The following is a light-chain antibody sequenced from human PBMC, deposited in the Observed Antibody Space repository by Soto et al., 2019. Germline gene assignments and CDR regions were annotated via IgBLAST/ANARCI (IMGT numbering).Light chain of an antibody. J-gene: IGLJ3*02. Sequence: QSVLTQPPSASGTPGQRVTISCSGSSSNIGSNTVNWYQQLPGTAPKLLIYSNNERPSGVPDRFSGSKSGTSVSLAISGLRSDDEATYYCASWDDTLDAQVFGGGTKLTVL. V-gene: IGLV1-44*01. CDR1: SSNIGSNT. CDR3: ASWDDTLDAQV. CDR2: SNN.